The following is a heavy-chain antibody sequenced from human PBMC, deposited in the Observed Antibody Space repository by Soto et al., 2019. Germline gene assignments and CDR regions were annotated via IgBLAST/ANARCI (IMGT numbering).Heavy chain of an antibody. CDR1: GGSIGGYD. CDR3: ARLALRKDQLLRIYYYYGMDV. Sequence: LETLCLTCSVSGGSIGGYDGSWIRQPPGKGLEWIGYIYYSGSTNYNPSLKSRVTISVDTSKNQFSLKLSSVTAADTAVYYCARLALRKDQLLRIYYYYGMDVWGQGTTVTVSS. CDR2: IYYSGST. J-gene: IGHJ6*02. D-gene: IGHD2-2*01. V-gene: IGHV4-59*01.